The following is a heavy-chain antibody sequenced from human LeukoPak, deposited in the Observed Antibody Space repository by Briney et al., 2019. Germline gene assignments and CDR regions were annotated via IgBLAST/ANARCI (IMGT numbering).Heavy chain of an antibody. Sequence: PGGSLRLSCAVSGFTVSSNYMSWVRQAPGKGLEWVSVIYSGGSTYYADSVKGRFTISRDNSKNTLYLQMNSLRAEDTAVYYCARDLQNYDFWSGYWKGYGMDVWGQGTTVTVSS. V-gene: IGHV3-53*01. CDR2: IYSGGST. CDR1: GFTVSSNY. D-gene: IGHD3-3*01. J-gene: IGHJ6*02. CDR3: ARDLQNYDFWSGYWKGYGMDV.